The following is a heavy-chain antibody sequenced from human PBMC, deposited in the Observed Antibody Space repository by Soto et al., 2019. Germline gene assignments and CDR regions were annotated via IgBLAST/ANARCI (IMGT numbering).Heavy chain of an antibody. CDR3: ARGGDCSMTSCYWARLYYGLDV. Sequence: GGSLRLSCAASGFTFSNYDMHWVRQATGKGLEWVSAIGTAGDTYYSGSVKGRFTVSRENVKNSLYLQMNSLRAGDTAVYYCARGGDCSMTSCYWARLYYGLDVWGQGTTVTVSS. CDR1: GFTFSNYD. V-gene: IGHV3-13*01. J-gene: IGHJ6*02. CDR2: IGTAGDT. D-gene: IGHD2-2*01.